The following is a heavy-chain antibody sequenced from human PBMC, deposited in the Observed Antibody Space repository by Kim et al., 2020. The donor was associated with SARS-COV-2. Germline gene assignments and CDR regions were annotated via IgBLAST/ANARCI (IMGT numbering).Heavy chain of an antibody. CDR1: GFTVSSNY. Sequence: GGSLRLSCAASGFTVSSNYMSWVRQAPGKGLEWVSVIYSGGSTYYADSVKGRFTISRDNSKNTLYLQMNSLRAEDTAVYYCARDRTPQGYCSSTSCYDYYYYMDVWGKGTTVTVSS. J-gene: IGHJ6*03. CDR2: IYSGGST. CDR3: ARDRTPQGYCSSTSCYDYYYYMDV. V-gene: IGHV3-66*01. D-gene: IGHD2-2*01.